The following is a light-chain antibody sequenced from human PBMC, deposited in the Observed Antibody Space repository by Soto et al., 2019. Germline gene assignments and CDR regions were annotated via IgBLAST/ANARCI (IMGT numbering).Light chain of an antibody. CDR3: XHXXXXXXX. CDR2: XXX. V-gene: IGKV1-5*03. Sequence: DLQMTQSPSTLSASVGDRVTXXXXASQSISSWLAWYQQKPGKAXXLLXYXXXXXXRXFXXXXSGGGSGTEFTLTICXLXXDDFATXYXXHXXXXXXXXGQGTKVDIK. J-gene: IGKJ1*01. CDR1: QSISSW.